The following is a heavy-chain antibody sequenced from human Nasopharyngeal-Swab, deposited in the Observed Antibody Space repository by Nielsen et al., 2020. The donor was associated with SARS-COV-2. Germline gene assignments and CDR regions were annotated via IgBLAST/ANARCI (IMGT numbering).Heavy chain of an antibody. D-gene: IGHD6-19*01. Sequence: SLKISCAASGFTFSPYWMTWVRQAPGKGLEWVSGISWNSGSIGYADSVKGRFTISRDNAKNSLYLQMNSLRAEDTALYYCAKDIGYSSGFPDYWGQGTLVTVSS. J-gene: IGHJ4*02. CDR3: AKDIGYSSGFPDY. V-gene: IGHV3-9*01. CDR1: GFTFSPYW. CDR2: ISWNSGSI.